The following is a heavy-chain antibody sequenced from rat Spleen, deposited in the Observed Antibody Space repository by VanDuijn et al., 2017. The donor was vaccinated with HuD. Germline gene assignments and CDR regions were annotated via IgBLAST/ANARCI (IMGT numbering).Heavy chain of an antibody. V-gene: IGHV5-22*01. CDR1: GFTFSDFY. CDR2: ISYEGSVT. D-gene: IGHD1-11*01. Sequence: EVQLVESGGGLVQPGRSLKLSCAASGFTFSDFYMAWVRQAPKKGLEWVASISYEGSVTYSGDSVKGRFTISRDSAKSTLYLQMDSLRSEDTATYYCARHGYGGYSGPFAYWGQGTLVTVSS. J-gene: IGHJ3*01. CDR3: ARHGYGGYSGPFAY.